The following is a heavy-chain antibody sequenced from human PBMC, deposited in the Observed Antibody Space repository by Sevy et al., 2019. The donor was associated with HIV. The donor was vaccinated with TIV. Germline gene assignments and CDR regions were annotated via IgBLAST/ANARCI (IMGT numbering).Heavy chain of an antibody. J-gene: IGHJ4*02. V-gene: IGHV3-21*06. Sequence: GGSLRLSCAASGFTFSSFNMNWVRQAPGKGLEWVSSISGLSNYIYYAESLKGRFIISRDNAKNTLYLQMNSLRADDTAVYYCARGPPDGSYDYFDYWGQGILVTVSS. CDR2: ISGLSNYI. CDR3: ARGPPDGSYDYFDY. D-gene: IGHD1-26*01. CDR1: GFTFSSFN.